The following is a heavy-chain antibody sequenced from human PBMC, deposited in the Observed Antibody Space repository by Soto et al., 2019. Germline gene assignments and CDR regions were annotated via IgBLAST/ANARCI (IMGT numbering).Heavy chain of an antibody. J-gene: IGHJ6*03. D-gene: IGHD2-15*01. Sequence: QVQLVQSGAEVKKPGASVKVSCKASGYTFTSYGISWVRQAPGQGLEWMGWISAYNGNTNYAQKLQCRVTMTTDTSTSTAYMELRSLRSDDTAVYYCARVYCSGGSCYLGFGWYYYYMDVWGKGTTVTVSS. CDR3: ARVYCSGGSCYLGFGWYYYYMDV. CDR1: GYTFTSYG. V-gene: IGHV1-18*01. CDR2: ISAYNGNT.